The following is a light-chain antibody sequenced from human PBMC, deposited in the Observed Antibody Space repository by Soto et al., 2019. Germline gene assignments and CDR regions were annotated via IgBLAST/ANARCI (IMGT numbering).Light chain of an antibody. CDR1: SSDVGNYKY. J-gene: IGLJ2*01. Sequence: QSALTQPASVSGSPGQSITISCTGTSSDVGNYKYVSWYQEHPGKAPRLIIYQVTNRPSGVSNRFSGSKSGNTASLTISGLQAEDEADYYCTSFSTGSSYVIFGGGTKLTVL. V-gene: IGLV2-14*01. CDR3: TSFSTGSSYVI. CDR2: QVT.